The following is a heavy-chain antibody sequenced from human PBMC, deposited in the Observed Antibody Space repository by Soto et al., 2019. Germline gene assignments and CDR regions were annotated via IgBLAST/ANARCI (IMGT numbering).Heavy chain of an antibody. CDR3: ATLWFGEADY. CDR2: IYDSGST. CDR1: GGSISSSSYY. V-gene: IGHV4-39*01. Sequence: QLQLQESGPGLVKPSETLSLTCTVSGGSISSSSYYWGWIRQPPGKGLEWIGSIYDSGSTYYNPSLKSRVTISVDTSKNQFSLKLSSVTAADTAVYYCATLWFGEADYWGQGTLVTVSS. J-gene: IGHJ4*02. D-gene: IGHD3-10*01.